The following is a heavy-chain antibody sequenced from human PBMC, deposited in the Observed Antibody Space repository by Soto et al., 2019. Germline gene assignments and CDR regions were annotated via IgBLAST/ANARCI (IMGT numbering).Heavy chain of an antibody. D-gene: IGHD4-17*01. CDR2: IIPFFGTA. CDR3: AKSAPMDAGDKYYYDF. CDR1: GGTFSTFG. V-gene: IGHV1-69*01. Sequence: QVQLVQSGTEVKKTGSSVKVSCKASGGTFSTFGISWVRQAPGQGLEWMGGIIPFFGTARYSQKFEDRITITAAESTNTDYMDLTRLTSEDTAIYYCAKSAPMDAGDKYYYDFWGQGALVTVSS. J-gene: IGHJ4*02.